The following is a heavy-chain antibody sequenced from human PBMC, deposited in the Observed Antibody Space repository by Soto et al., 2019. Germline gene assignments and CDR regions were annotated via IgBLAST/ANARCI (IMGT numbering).Heavy chain of an antibody. D-gene: IGHD2-8*02. CDR3: ARDLGPTGILGAVDA. J-gene: IGHJ5*02. Sequence: ASVKVSCKASGGTFSSYAISWVRQAPGQGLEWMGGIIPIFGTANYAQKFQGRVTITADESTSTAYMELSSLTSEDTAVYYCARDLGPTGILGAVDAWGQGTLVTVSS. CDR1: GGTFSSYA. CDR2: IIPIFGTA. V-gene: IGHV1-69*13.